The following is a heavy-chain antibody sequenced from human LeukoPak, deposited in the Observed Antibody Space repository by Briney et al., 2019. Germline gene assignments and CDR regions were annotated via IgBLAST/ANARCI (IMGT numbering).Heavy chain of an antibody. Sequence: ASVKVSCKASGYTFTGYYMHWVRHAPGQGLEWMGRINPNSGGTNYAQKFQGRVTMTRDTSISTAYMELSRLRSDDTAVYYCARALPSFYGSGSYSKTLDYWGQGTLVTVSS. D-gene: IGHD3-10*01. CDR2: INPNSGGT. CDR1: GYTFTGYY. V-gene: IGHV1-2*06. J-gene: IGHJ4*02. CDR3: ARALPSFYGSGSYSKTLDY.